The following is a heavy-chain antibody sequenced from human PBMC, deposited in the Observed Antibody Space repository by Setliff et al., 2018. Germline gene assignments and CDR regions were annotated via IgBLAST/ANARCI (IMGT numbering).Heavy chain of an antibody. J-gene: IGHJ3*02. CDR2: INPSSGRT. CDR1: GYTFTGLY. Sequence: ASVKVSCKASGYTFTGLYMHWVRQAPGLGLEWMGTINPSSGRTSYAQKFQGRVTMTRDTSTSTVYMDMSSLRSGDTAVYYCARDVFPYHYEGAFDIWGQGTMVTVSS. V-gene: IGHV1-46*01. D-gene: IGHD3-22*01. CDR3: ARDVFPYHYEGAFDI.